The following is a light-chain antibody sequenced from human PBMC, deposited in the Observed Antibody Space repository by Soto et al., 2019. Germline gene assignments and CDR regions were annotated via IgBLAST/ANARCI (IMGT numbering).Light chain of an antibody. V-gene: IGLV2-14*01. CDR1: SSDVGGYNY. J-gene: IGLJ1*01. CDR2: DVS. CDR3: SSYTSSSTYV. Sequence: QSALTQPASVSGSPGQSFTISCTGNSSDVGGYNYVSWYQQHPGKAPKLMIYDVSNRPSGVSNRFSGSKSGNTASLTSSGLQAEDEADYYCSSYTSSSTYVFGTGTKLTVL.